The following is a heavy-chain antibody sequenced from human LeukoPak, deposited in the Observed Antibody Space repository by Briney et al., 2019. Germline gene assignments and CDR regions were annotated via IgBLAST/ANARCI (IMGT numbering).Heavy chain of an antibody. V-gene: IGHV4-39*01. CDR2: IYYSGST. D-gene: IGHD2/OR15-2a*01. CDR3: ARHSNSWFDP. CDR1: GGSISSSSYY. Sequence: SETLSLTCTVSGGSISSSSYYWGWIRQPPGKGLEWIGSIYYSGSTYYNPSLKSRVTIPVDTSKNQFSLKLSSVTAADTAVYYCARHSNSWFDPWGQGTTVTVSS. J-gene: IGHJ5*01.